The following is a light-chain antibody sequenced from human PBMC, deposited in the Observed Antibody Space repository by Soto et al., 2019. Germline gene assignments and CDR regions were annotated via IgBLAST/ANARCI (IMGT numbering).Light chain of an antibody. Sequence: EIVLTQSPATLSLSPGERATLSCGASQSVSSHYLARYQQKPGLAPRLVIYDVSRRATGIPDRFSGSGSGTDFTLTISRLEPEDFAVYYCQQYDQSSALTFGGGTKVEIK. CDR2: DVS. J-gene: IGKJ4*01. CDR3: QQYDQSSALT. CDR1: QSVSSHY. V-gene: IGKV3D-20*01.